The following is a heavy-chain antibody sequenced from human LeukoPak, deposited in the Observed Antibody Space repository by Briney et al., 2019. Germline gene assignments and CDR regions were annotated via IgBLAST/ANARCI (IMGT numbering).Heavy chain of an antibody. D-gene: IGHD6-13*01. V-gene: IGHV1-2*02. CDR1: GYTFTCYY. J-gene: IGHJ4*02. CDR3: ARGGGDSSSFVSVYFDY. Sequence: ASVKLSCNSSGYTFTCYYMHWGRQAPGQGLEWMGWINPNSGGTNYAQKFQGRVTMTRDTSISTAYMELSRLRSDDTAVYYCARGGGDSSSFVSVYFDYWGQGTLVTVSS. CDR2: INPNSGGT.